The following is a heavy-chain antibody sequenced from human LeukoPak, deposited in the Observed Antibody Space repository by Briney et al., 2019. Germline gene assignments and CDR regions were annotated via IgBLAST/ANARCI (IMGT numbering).Heavy chain of an antibody. CDR3: AGGTGFIIKD. V-gene: IGHV3-7*03. Sequence: GGSLRLSCAASGFTFSLYWMNWVRRAPGKGLEWVANNKQDGSEKNYVDSVNGRFTISRDNAKNSLYLQMNNLRVEDTAMYYCAGGTGFIIKDWGQGTLVTVSS. CDR2: NKQDGSEK. J-gene: IGHJ4*02. CDR1: GFTFSLYW. D-gene: IGHD3-9*01.